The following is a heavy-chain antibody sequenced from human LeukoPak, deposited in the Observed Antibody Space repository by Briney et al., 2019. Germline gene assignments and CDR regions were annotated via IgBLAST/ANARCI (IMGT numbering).Heavy chain of an antibody. CDR2: IIPIFGTA. V-gene: IGHV1-69*13. Sequence: SVKVSCKASGGTFSSYAISWVRQAPGQGLEWMGGIIPIFGTANYAQKVQGRVTITADESTSTAYMELSSLRSEDTAVYYCARDLRTPGGNGVTWGQGTLVTVSS. J-gene: IGHJ4*02. D-gene: IGHD4-23*01. CDR1: GGTFSSYA. CDR3: ARDLRTPGGNGVT.